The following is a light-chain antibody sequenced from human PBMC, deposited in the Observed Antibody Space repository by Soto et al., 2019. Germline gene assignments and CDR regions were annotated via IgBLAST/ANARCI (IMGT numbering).Light chain of an antibody. CDR1: SSNIGAGYD. Sequence: QSVLTQPPSVSGAPGQRVTISCTGSSSNIGAGYDVHWYQQLPGTAPKLLIYGNSNRPSGVPDRFSGSKFGTSASLAITGLQAEDEADYYCQSYDSSLSGHYVFGTGTKLTVL. J-gene: IGLJ1*01. V-gene: IGLV1-40*01. CDR3: QSYDSSLSGHYV. CDR2: GNS.